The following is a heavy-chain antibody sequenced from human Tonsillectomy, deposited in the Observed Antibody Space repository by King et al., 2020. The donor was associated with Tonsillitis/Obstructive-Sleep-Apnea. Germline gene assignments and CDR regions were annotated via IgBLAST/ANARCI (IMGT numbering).Heavy chain of an antibody. D-gene: IGHD3-16*01. Sequence: QLQESGPGLVKPSETLSLTCTVSGGSISSFYWSWIRQPPGKGLEWIGYIYYSGNTNYNPSLKSRVTISVDTSENQFSLKLSSVTGADTAVYYCARDLVLEAGGDAFDIWGQGTMVTVSS. J-gene: IGHJ3*02. V-gene: IGHV4-59*01. CDR3: ARDLVLEAGGDAFDI. CDR2: IYYSGNT. CDR1: GGSISSFY.